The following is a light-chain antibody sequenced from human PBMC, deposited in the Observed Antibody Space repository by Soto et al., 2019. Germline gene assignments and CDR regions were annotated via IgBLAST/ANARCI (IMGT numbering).Light chain of an antibody. CDR3: SSYTSNSTLYV. V-gene: IGLV2-14*03. CDR1: SSDVGGYNY. J-gene: IGLJ1*01. Sequence: QSALTQPVSVSGSPGQSITISCTGTSSDVGGYNYVSWYQQYPGDVPKLIISDVSNRPSGISSRFSGSKSGNTASLTISGLKAEDEADYYCSSYTSNSTLYVFGTGTKVTVL. CDR2: DVS.